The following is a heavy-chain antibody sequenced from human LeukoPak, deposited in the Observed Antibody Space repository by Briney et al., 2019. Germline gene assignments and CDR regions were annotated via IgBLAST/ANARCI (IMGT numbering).Heavy chain of an antibody. CDR1: GFTFSSYA. D-gene: IGHD3-10*01. Sequence: GGSLRLSCAASGFTFSSYAMSWVRQAPGKGLEWVSAISGSGGSTYYADSVKGRFTISRDNSKNTLYLQMNSLRAEDTAVYYCAKDRGYYYGSGSYVFDYWGQGTLVTVSS. V-gene: IGHV3-23*01. CDR3: AKDRGYYYGSGSYVFDY. J-gene: IGHJ4*02. CDR2: ISGSGGST.